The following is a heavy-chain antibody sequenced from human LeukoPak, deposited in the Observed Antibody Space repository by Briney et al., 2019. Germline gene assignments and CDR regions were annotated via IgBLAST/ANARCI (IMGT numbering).Heavy chain of an antibody. CDR3: ARRFDI. CDR2: IRSSGSVV. J-gene: IGHJ3*02. Sequence: GGSLRLSCAASGFTFSSYEMNWVRQAPWKGLELVSYIRSSGSVVSYADSVKGRFTISRDNAKNSLYLHMNSLRAEDTALYYCARRFDIWGQGTMVTVSS. V-gene: IGHV3-48*03. CDR1: GFTFSSYE.